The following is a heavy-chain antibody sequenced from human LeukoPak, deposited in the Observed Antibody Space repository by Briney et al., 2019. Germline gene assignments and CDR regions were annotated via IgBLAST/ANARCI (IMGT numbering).Heavy chain of an antibody. CDR1: GFTFNSYW. CDR2: IKEDGSAQ. Sequence: GGSLRLSCAASGFTFNSYWMSWVRQAPGKGLEWVANIKEDGSAQYYVDSVKGRFTISRDNAKNSLNLQMNSLRAEDTAVYYCARSYDSSGYPDAFDIWGQGTMVTVSS. CDR3: ARSYDSSGYPDAFDI. V-gene: IGHV3-7*03. J-gene: IGHJ3*02. D-gene: IGHD3-22*01.